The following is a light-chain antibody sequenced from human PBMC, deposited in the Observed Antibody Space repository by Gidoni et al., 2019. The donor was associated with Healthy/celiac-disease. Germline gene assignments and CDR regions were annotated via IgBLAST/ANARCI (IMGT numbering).Light chain of an antibody. J-gene: IGKJ4*01. V-gene: IGKV1-8*01. CDR1: QGISSY. CDR3: QQYYSYPPLT. CDR2: AAS. Sequence: AIRMTQSPSSFSASTGDRVSITCRASQGISSYLAWYQQQPGKAPKLLIYAASTLQRGVPSRVSGSGSGTDFTLTISCLQSEDFATFYCQQYYSYPPLTFGGGTKVEIK.